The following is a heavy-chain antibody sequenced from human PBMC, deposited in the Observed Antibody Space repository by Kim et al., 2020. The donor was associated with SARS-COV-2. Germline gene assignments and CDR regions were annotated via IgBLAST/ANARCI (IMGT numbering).Heavy chain of an antibody. CDR3: ARVGDTAMVYYYYGMDV. V-gene: IGHV4-4*02. CDR1: GGSISSSNW. D-gene: IGHD5-18*01. J-gene: IGHJ6*02. CDR2: IYHSGST. Sequence: SETLSLTCAVSGGSISSSNWWSWVRQPPGTGLEWIGEIYHSGSTNYNPSLKSRVTISVDKSKNQFSLKLSSVTAADTAVYYCARVGDTAMVYYYYGMDVWGQGTTVTVSS.